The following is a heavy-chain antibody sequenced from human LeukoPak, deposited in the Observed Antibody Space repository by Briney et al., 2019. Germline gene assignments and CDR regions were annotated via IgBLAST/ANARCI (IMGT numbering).Heavy chain of an antibody. D-gene: IGHD2-2*01. CDR1: GFTVSVNY. CDR2: IYIDGST. J-gene: IGHJ4*02. Sequence: GGSLRLSCAASGFTVSVNYISWVRQAPGKGLEWVSIIYIDGSTYYTDSVKGRFTISRDNSENTVYLQMHSLRVGDTAVYYCAREAYCSGTSCYAPYWGQGTLVTVSS. V-gene: IGHV3-53*01. CDR3: AREAYCSGTSCYAPY.